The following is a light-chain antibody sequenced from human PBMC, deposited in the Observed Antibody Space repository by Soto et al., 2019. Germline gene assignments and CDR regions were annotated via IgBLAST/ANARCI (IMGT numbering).Light chain of an antibody. CDR3: QQHNNWPPT. CDR2: DAS. V-gene: IGKV3-15*01. CDR1: QSVSSN. J-gene: IGKJ1*01. Sequence: EIVMTQSPATLSVSPGERATLSCRASQSVSSNLAWYQQKPGQAPRLLIYDASTRATGIPARFSGSGSGTEFTLTISSLQSEDFAVYYCQQHNNWPPTFGQGTTVEIK.